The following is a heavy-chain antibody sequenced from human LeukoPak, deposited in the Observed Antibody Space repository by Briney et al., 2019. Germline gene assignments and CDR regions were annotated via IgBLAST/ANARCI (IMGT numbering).Heavy chain of an antibody. V-gene: IGHV3-23*01. CDR1: GCTFTNFA. CDR3: AKGAAAGLVDWFDP. CDR2: ITGDGAA. Sequence: GGSLRLSCTVSGCTFTNFAMMWVRQAPGQGLQWVSSITGDGAAYYADSVRGRFMLSRDTSKNTLYLQMNSLTAEDTALYYCAKGAAAGLVDWFDPRGQGTLVTVSS. J-gene: IGHJ5*02. D-gene: IGHD6-25*01.